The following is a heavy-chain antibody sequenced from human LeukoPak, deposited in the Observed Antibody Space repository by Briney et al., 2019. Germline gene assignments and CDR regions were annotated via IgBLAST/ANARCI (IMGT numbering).Heavy chain of an antibody. J-gene: IGHJ4*02. CDR1: GFIFSSYS. V-gene: IGHV3-21*01. CDR2: INTGGDYI. D-gene: IGHD3-10*01. Sequence: GGSLRLSCVASGFIFSSYSMYWVRQGPGKGLEWVSVINTGGDYIQSADSLKGRFTISRDNAKNSLYLQMSSLRAEDTAVYCCASGSLVRGVTSNYWGQGTLVTVSS. CDR3: ASGSLVRGVTSNY.